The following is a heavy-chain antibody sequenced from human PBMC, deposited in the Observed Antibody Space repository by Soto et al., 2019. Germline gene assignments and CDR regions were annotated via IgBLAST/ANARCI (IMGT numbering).Heavy chain of an antibody. CDR1: GVSISSGGYY. CDR3: TADSYSAILVVRIDY. V-gene: IGHV4-31*03. J-gene: IGHJ4*01. Sequence: SETLSLTCTVSGVSISSGGYYWSWIRQHPGKGLEWVGYIYYSGSTYYNPSLKSRVTISVDTSKNQFSLKLSSVTAADTAVYYCTADSYSAILVVRIDYWGHGTLVTVS. D-gene: IGHD1-26*01. CDR2: IYYSGST.